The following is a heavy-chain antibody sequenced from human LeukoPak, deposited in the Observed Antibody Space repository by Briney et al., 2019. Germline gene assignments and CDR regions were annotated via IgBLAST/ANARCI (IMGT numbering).Heavy chain of an antibody. Sequence: GGSLRLSCAASGFTFSSYSMNWVRQVPGKGLEWVSSISSSSSYIYYADSVKGRFTISRDNAKNSLYLQMNSLRAEDTAVYYCARDRGSTSEGVHDAFDIWGQGTMVTVSS. J-gene: IGHJ3*02. V-gene: IGHV3-21*01. CDR3: ARDRGSTSEGVHDAFDI. CDR1: GFTFSSYS. CDR2: ISSSSSYI. D-gene: IGHD2-2*01.